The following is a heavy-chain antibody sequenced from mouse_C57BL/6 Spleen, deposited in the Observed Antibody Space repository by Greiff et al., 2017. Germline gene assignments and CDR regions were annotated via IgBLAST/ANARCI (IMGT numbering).Heavy chain of an antibody. J-gene: IGHJ2*01. D-gene: IGHD1-1*01. Sequence: VQLQQSGTELVKPGASVKLSCKASGYTFTSYWMHWVKQRPGQGLEWIGKINPSNGGTNYNEKFKSKATLTADKSSSTAYMQLSSLTSEDSAVYYCARYYYGSSFDYWGQGTTLTVSS. CDR3: ARYYYGSSFDY. V-gene: IGHV1-53*01. CDR1: GYTFTSYW. CDR2: INPSNGGT.